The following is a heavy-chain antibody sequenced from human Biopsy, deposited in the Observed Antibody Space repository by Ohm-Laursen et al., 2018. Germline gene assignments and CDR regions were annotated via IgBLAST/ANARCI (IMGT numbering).Heavy chain of an antibody. J-gene: IGHJ4*02. D-gene: IGHD3-22*01. CDR3: ARGGRYYYDSPDN. CDR1: GASVRSHF. Sequence: GTLSLTCTLSGASVRSHFLTWIRQPPGKGLQWIGYIYYSGSTKYNPSLKSRVSVSVDTSKNQFSLRLSSVTAADTAVYFCARGGRYYYDSPDNWGQGTLVTVSS. V-gene: IGHV4-59*02. CDR2: IYYSGST.